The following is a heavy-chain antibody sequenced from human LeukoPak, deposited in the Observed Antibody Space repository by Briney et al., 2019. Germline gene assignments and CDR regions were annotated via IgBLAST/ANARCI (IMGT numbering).Heavy chain of an antibody. CDR3: ARQVVDYYHSMDV. CDR2: IDPTDSYT. Sequence: PGESLKISCKGSGYSFSTYWISWVRQMPGKGLEWMGRIDPTDSYTNYSPSFQGHVTMSADRSISTAYLQWSSLKASDTALYYCARQVVDYYHSMDVWGQGTTVTVSS. J-gene: IGHJ6*02. V-gene: IGHV5-10-1*01. D-gene: IGHD2-15*01. CDR1: GYSFSTYW.